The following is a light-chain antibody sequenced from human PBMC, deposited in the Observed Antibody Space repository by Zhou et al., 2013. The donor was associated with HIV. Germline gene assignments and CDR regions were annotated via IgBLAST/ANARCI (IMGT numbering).Light chain of an antibody. CDR2: TTS. V-gene: IGKV1-39*01. Sequence: DIQMTQSPSSLSASVGDRVTITCRASQSVSSYLHWYQQKPGKAPTLLIYTTSSLQSGVPSRFSGSGSGTDFTLTISSLQPEDFATYYCQQYNIYPLTFGQGTRLEI. CDR3: QQYNIYPLT. CDR1: QSVSSY. J-gene: IGKJ5*01.